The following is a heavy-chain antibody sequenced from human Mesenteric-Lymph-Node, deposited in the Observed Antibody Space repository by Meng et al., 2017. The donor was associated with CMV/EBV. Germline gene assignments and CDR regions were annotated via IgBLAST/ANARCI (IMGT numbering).Heavy chain of an antibody. CDR2: ISSGSPYI. CDR1: RFNLSSYG. D-gene: IGHD6-13*01. Sequence: CSSARFNLSSYGMNWVRQDPGKGLEWVSVISSGSPYIFYADSVKGRFTISRDNAKNSLFLQMNSLRVEDTAVYYCARDRGAAAVDYWGQGTLVTVS. CDR3: ARDRGAAAVDY. V-gene: IGHV3-21*01. J-gene: IGHJ4*02.